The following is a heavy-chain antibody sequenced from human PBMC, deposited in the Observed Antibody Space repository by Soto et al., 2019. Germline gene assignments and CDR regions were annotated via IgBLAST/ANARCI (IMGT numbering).Heavy chain of an antibody. D-gene: IGHD3-9*01. J-gene: IGHJ4*02. CDR3: AGENTYYGILTGAPDY. Sequence: QVQLQESGPGLVKPSETLSLTCTVSGGSISSYYWSWIRQPPGKGLELIGYIYYSGSTNYNPSLKSQATLPEDTPKNQCPLKVSSVTAADTGVHYCAGENTYYGILTGAPDYWGQGTLVTVSS. V-gene: IGHV4-59*01. CDR2: IYYSGST. CDR1: GGSISSYY.